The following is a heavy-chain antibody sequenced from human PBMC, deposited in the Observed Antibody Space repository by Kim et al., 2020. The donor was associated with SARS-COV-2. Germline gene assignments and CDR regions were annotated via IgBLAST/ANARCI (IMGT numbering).Heavy chain of an antibody. CDR3: ARESRDCSSTRCYKDS. V-gene: IGHV1-2*02. J-gene: IGHJ4*02. Sequence: FQGRVTITRDPSINTVYMELSSLRSDDTAVYYCARESRDCSSTRCYKDSWGQGTLVTVSS. D-gene: IGHD2-2*02.